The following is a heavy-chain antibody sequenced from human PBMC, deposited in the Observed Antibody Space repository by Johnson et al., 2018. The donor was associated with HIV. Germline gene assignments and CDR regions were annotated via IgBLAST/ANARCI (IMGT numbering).Heavy chain of an antibody. CDR2: MSYDGSDK. J-gene: IGHJ3*01. CDR1: GFTFSSYA. D-gene: IGHD3-10*01. V-gene: IGHV3-30*04. CDR3: AKDHNYGSYLLAFDV. Sequence: QMQLVESGGGLVQPGGSLRLSCAAPGFTFSSYAMSWVRQAPGKGLEWVAVMSYDGSDKYYADSVKGRFTISRDDATNSLYLQMHSLRTEDTALYYCAKDHNYGSYLLAFDVWGQGTMVTVSS.